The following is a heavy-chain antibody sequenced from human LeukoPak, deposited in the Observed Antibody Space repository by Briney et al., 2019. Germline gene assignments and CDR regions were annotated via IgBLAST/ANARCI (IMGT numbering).Heavy chain of an antibody. D-gene: IGHD2-15*01. CDR2: IKSKTDGGTT. CDR1: GFTFSNAW. V-gene: IGHV3-15*01. J-gene: IGHJ4*02. CDR3: TTESGLYCSGGSCHDTDY. Sequence: PGGSLRLSCAASGFTFSNAWMSWVRQAPGKGLEWVGRIKSKTDGGTTDYAAPVKGRFTISRDDSKNTLYLQMNSLKTEDTAVYYCTTESGLYCSGGSCHDTDYWGQGTLVTVSS.